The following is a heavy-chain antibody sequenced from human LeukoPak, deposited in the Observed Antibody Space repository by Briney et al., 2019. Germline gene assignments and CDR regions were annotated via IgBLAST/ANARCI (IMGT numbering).Heavy chain of an antibody. CDR3: ARGLESSGWYGMDV. CDR1: GYTFSRYY. CDR2: INTSGATT. J-gene: IGHJ6*02. Sequence: ASVKVSCKTSGYTFSRYYIHWVRQAPGQGLAWMGIINTSGATTRYGQKFKGRVTATRDTSTSTVCMEMSSLNSEDTAVYYCARGLESSGWYGMDVWGQGTTIIVSS. V-gene: IGHV1-46*01. D-gene: IGHD6-19*01.